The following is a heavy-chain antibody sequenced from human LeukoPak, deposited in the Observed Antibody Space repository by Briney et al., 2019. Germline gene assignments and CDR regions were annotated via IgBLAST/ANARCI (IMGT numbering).Heavy chain of an antibody. V-gene: IGHV1-69*13. Sequence: SVKVSCKASGGTFSSYAISWVRQAPGQGLEWMGGIIPIFGTANYAQKFQGRVTITADESTSTAYMELSSLRSEDTAVYYCAIVGSGSSYSFDYWGQGTLVTVSS. D-gene: IGHD3-10*01. CDR3: AIVGSGSSYSFDY. CDR2: IIPIFGTA. J-gene: IGHJ4*02. CDR1: GGTFSSYA.